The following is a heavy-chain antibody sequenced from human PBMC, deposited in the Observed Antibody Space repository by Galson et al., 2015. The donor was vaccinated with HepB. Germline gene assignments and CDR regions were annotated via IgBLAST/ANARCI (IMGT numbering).Heavy chain of an antibody. CDR3: ARRHGRIAAAAPDY. CDR1: GFTFSSYS. V-gene: IGHV3-21*01. J-gene: IGHJ4*02. D-gene: IGHD6-13*01. Sequence: SLRLSCAASGFTFSSYSMNWVRQAPGKGLEWVSSISSSSSYIYYADSVKGRFTISRDNAKNSLYLQMNSLRAEDTAVYYCARRHGRIAAAAPDYWGQGTLVT. CDR2: ISSSSSYI.